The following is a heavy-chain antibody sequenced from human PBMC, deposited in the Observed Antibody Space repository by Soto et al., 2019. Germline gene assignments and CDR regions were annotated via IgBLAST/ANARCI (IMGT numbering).Heavy chain of an antibody. D-gene: IGHD2-2*01. CDR3: ARVRSTSMLSPTYGMDV. CDR2: INPNSGGT. J-gene: IGHJ6*02. CDR1: GYTFTGYY. Sequence: ASVKVSCKASGYTFTGYYMHWVRQAPGQGLEWMGWINPNSGGTNYAQKFQGWVTMTRDTSISTAYMELSRLRSDDTAMYYCARVRSTSMLSPTYGMDVWGQGTTVTVSS. V-gene: IGHV1-2*04.